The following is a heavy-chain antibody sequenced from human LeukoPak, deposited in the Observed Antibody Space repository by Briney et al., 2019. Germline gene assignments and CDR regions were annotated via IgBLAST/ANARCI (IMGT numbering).Heavy chain of an antibody. V-gene: IGHV4-34*01. CDR3: GRGPTISETGYFDY. Sequence: SETLSLTCAVYGGSFSTYYWSWIRQSPGKGLEWIAEINHRGDTNYNPSVKSRVTISVDTSKGQFSLNVSSLTAADPPVYFLGRGPTISETGYFDYWGQGTLVTVSS. CDR1: GGSFSTYY. CDR2: INHRGDT. D-gene: IGHD1-1*01. J-gene: IGHJ4*03.